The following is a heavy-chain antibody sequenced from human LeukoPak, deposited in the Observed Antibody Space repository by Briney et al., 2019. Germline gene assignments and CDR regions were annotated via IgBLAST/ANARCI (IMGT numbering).Heavy chain of an antibody. V-gene: IGHV3-30-3*01. CDR2: ISYDGSNK. J-gene: IGHJ3*02. CDR1: GFTFSSYA. CDR3: ARGGTYDI. Sequence: GGSLRLSCAASGFTFSSYAMHWVRQAPGKGLEWVVVISYDGSNKYYADSVKGRFTISRDNAKKSLYLQMNSLRGEDTAVYYCARGGTYDIWGQGTRVTVSS.